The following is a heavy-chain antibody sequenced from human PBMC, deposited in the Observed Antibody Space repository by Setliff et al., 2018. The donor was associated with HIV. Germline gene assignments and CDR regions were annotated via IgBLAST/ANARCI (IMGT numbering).Heavy chain of an antibody. CDR1: GYNFTDYD. CDR2: ISTYSDET. J-gene: IGHJ6*02. D-gene: IGHD6-19*01. Sequence: ASVKVSCKASGYNFTDYDINWVRQATGQGLEWMGWISTYSDETSSSQNLQGRLTMTTDTSTNMAYMELRSLNFDDTAVYYCARLGSAWSDSYYYAMDVWGQGTTVTVSS. V-gene: IGHV1-18*01. CDR3: ARLGSAWSDSYYYAMDV.